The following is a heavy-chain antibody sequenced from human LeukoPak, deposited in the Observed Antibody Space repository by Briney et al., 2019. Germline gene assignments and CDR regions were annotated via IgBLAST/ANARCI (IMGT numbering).Heavy chain of an antibody. Sequence: SETLSLTCIVSGGSISSGTYSLTWIRQPAGKGLEWIGRIYTSGSTNYNPSLKSRVTISVDTSKNQFSLKLSSVTAADTAVYYCARDAGYCSGGSCYTWFDYWGQGTLVTVSS. J-gene: IGHJ4*02. V-gene: IGHV4-61*02. D-gene: IGHD2-15*01. CDR2: IYTSGST. CDR3: ARDAGYCSGGSCYTWFDY. CDR1: GGSISSGTYS.